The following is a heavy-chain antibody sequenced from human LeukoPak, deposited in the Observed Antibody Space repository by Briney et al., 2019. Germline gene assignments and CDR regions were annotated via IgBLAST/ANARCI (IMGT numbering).Heavy chain of an antibody. CDR1: GFTFSSYA. D-gene: IGHD3-16*02. V-gene: IGHV3-23*01. J-gene: IGHJ4*02. CDR3: AKVQYDYVWGSYRYGAFDY. CDR2: ISGSGGST. Sequence: GGSLRLSCAASGFTFSSYAMSWVRQATGKGLEWVSAISGSGGSTYYADSVKGRFTISRDNSKNTLYLQMNSLRAEDTAVYYCAKVQYDYVWGSYRYGAFDYWGQGTLVTVSS.